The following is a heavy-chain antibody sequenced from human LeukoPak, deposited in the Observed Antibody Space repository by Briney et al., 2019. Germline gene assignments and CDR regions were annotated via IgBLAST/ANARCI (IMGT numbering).Heavy chain of an antibody. CDR1: RCTFTSYY. D-gene: IGHD6-13*01. CDR2: INPCGGST. CDR3: ARSRPDGTIYGMDV. J-gene: IGHJ6*02. Sequence: GASVKVSCKASRCTFTSYYMHWVRQAPGQGLEWMGIINPCGGSTSQEQKLQGRVTMTRDTSTRTVYMELSSLRSEDTAVYYCARSRPDGTIYGMDVWGQGTTVTVSS. V-gene: IGHV1-46*01.